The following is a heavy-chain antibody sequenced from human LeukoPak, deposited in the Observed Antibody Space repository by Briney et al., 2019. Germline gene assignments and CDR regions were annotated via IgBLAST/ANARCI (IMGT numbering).Heavy chain of an antibody. CDR3: ARDLSSDFWSGYFDY. CDR2: FYHSGST. J-gene: IGHJ4*02. CDR1: GGSISSSNW. Sequence: SETLSLTCAVSGGSISSSNWWSWVRQPPGKGLEWIGEFYHSGSTNYNPSLKSRVTISVDKSKNQFSLKLSSVTAADTAVYYCARDLSSDFWSGYFDYWGQGTLVTVSS. V-gene: IGHV4-4*02. D-gene: IGHD3-3*01.